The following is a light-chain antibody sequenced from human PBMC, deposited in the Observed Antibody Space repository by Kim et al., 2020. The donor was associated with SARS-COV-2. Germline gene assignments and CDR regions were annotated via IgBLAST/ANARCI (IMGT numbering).Light chain of an antibody. Sequence: DIQMTQSPSTLSASAGDRVTITCRASQSISSWLAWYQQKRGEAPKLLIYDASSLQSGVPSRFSGSGSGTEFTFTISSLQPDDFAIYYCQYYNSYSATFGQGTKVDIK. CDR1: QSISSW. V-gene: IGKV1-5*01. CDR2: DAS. CDR3: QYYNSYSAT. J-gene: IGKJ1*01.